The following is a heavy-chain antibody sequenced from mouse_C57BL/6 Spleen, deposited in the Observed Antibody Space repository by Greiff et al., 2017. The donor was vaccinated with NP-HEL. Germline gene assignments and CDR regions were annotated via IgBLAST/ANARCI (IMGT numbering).Heavy chain of an antibody. CDR2: ISYDGSN. J-gene: IGHJ4*01. V-gene: IGHV3-6*01. Sequence: EVKLQESGPGLVKPSQSLSLTCSVTGYSITSGYYWNWIRQFPGNKLEWMGYISYDGSNNYNPSLKNRISITRDTSKNQFFLKLNSVTTEDTATYYCARDQGVRPMDYWGQGTSVTVSS. CDR1: GYSITSGYY. D-gene: IGHD2-14*01. CDR3: ARDQGVRPMDY.